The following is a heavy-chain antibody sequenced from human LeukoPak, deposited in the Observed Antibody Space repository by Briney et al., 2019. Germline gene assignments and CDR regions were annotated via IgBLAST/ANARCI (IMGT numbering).Heavy chain of an antibody. Sequence: GASVKVSCTASGYTFTSYAMHWVRQAPGQRLEWMGWINAGNGNTKYSQKFQGRVTITRDTSANTAYMELSSLRSEDTAVYYCARTYYDILTGSPSYNWFDPWGQGTLVTVSS. CDR1: GYTFTSYA. J-gene: IGHJ5*02. D-gene: IGHD3-9*01. CDR3: ARTYYDILTGSPSYNWFDP. V-gene: IGHV1-3*01. CDR2: INAGNGNT.